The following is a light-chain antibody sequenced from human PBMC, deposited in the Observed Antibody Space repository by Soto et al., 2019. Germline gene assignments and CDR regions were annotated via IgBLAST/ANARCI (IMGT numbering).Light chain of an antibody. CDR1: QSISSW. CDR2: KAS. Sequence: DIQMTQSPSTLSASVGDRVTITCRASQSISSWLAWYQQKPGKAPKLLIYKASSLERGVPSRFSGSGSGTEFTLTISSLQPDDFATYYCQQYYSYRSFGQGTKVEIK. V-gene: IGKV1-5*03. J-gene: IGKJ1*01. CDR3: QQYYSYRS.